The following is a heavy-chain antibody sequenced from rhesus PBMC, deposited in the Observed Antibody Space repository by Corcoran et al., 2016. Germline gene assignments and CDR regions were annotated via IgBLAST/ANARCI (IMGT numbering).Heavy chain of an antibody. D-gene: IGHD6-13*01. CDR1: GYSISSNY. V-gene: IGHV4-147*01. Sequence: QVQLQESGPGLVKPSETLSLTCAVSGYSISSNYWSWIRQPPGKGLEWFGYIYGSSGSTHSNPYLKRRVTISTDPSKNQFSLKLSSVTAADTAVYYCASGAYSSWLPHLYSFDYWGQGVLVTVSS. J-gene: IGHJ4*01. CDR3: ASGAYSSWLPHLYSFDY. CDR2: IYGSSGST.